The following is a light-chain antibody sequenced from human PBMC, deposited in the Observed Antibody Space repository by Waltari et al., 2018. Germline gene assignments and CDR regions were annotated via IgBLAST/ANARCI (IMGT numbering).Light chain of an antibody. CDR3: CSQSSNNGVI. V-gene: IGLV2-14*03. J-gene: IGLJ2*01. CDR1: SRDVGGDDS. Sequence: QSALTQPASVSGSPGQSITVSCTGSSRDVGGDDSVSWYQDLPGQAPKVIIYDVSSRPSGVSARFSGSKAGNTASLTISGLQAEDEANYYCCSQSSNNGVIFGGGTKVTVL. CDR2: DVS.